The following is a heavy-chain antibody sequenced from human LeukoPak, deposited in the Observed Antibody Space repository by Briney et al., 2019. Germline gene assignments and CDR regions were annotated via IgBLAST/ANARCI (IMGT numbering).Heavy chain of an antibody. CDR1: GFTFDDYA. CDR2: ISGNSGSI. V-gene: IGHV3-9*01. Sequence: GGSLRLSCAASGFTFDDYAMHWVRQAPGKGLERVSGISGNSGSIVYADSVKGRFTISRDNAKNSLYLQMNSLRAEATALYYCAKAQAVAGGHYFDYWGQGTLVTVSS. D-gene: IGHD6-19*01. CDR3: AKAQAVAGGHYFDY. J-gene: IGHJ4*02.